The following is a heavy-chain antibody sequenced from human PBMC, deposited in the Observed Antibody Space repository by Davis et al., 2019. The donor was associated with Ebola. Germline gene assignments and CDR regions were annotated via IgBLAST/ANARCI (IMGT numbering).Heavy chain of an antibody. J-gene: IGHJ6*04. Sequence: SETLSLTCTVSGGSISSGGYYWSWIRQPPGKGLEWIGYIYYSGSTSYNPSLGSRVTISLDTSKNQFSLKLSSVTAADTAVYYCARGVGSGWYGVRMDVWGKGTTVTVSS. CDR1: GGSISSGGYY. D-gene: IGHD6-19*01. CDR3: ARGVGSGWYGVRMDV. V-gene: IGHV4-31*03. CDR2: IYYSGST.